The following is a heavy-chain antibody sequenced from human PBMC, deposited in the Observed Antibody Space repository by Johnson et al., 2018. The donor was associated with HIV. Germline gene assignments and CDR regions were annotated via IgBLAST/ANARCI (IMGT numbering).Heavy chain of an antibody. CDR1: GFTFSSYA. CDR2: ISYDGSNK. Sequence: QVQLVESGGGVVQPGRSLRLSCAASGFTFSSYAMHWVRQAPGKGLEWVAVISYDGSNKYYADSVKARFTISRDNSKNTLYLQMNSLRAEDTAVYYCARLANNYYDSSGYDDAFDIWGQGTKVIVSS. J-gene: IGHJ3*02. D-gene: IGHD3-22*01. CDR3: ARLANNYYDSSGYDDAFDI. V-gene: IGHV3-30-3*01.